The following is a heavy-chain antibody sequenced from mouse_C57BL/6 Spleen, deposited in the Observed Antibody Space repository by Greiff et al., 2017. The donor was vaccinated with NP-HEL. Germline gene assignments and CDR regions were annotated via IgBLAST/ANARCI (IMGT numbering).Heavy chain of an antibody. CDR1: GYAFSSYW. J-gene: IGHJ4*01. CDR3: ASYHGYYVDYYAMDY. D-gene: IGHD2-3*01. Sequence: LQQSGASVKISCKASGYAFSSYWMNWVKQRPGKGLEWIGQIYPGDGDTNYNGKFKGKATLTADKSSSTAYMQLSSLTSEDSAVYFCASYHGYYVDYYAMDYWGQGTSVTVSS. CDR2: IYPGDGDT. V-gene: IGHV1-80*01.